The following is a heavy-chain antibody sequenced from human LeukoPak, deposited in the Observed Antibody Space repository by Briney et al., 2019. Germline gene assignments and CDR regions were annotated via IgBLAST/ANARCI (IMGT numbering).Heavy chain of an antibody. CDR1: GFTFSSYA. V-gene: IGHV3-30-3*01. CDR2: ISYDGSHK. D-gene: IGHD1-1*01. Sequence: GGSLRLSCAASGFTFSSYAMHWVRQAPGKGLEWVAVISYDGSHKYYADSVKGRFTISRDNSKNTLYLQMNSLRAEDTAVYYCARGPHWIGFDYWGQGILVTVSS. CDR3: ARGPHWIGFDY. J-gene: IGHJ4*02.